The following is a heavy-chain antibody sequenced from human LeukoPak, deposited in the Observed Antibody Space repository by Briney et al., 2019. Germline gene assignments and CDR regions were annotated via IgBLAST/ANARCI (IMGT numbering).Heavy chain of an antibody. CDR3: AKDASPTGDYYDSSGYDY. Sequence: GGSLRLSCAASGFTFSNAWMSWVRQAPGKGLEWVANLKQDGSEGYYVDSVKGRFTISRDNAKNSLYLQMNSLRAEDTALYYCAKDASPTGDYYDSSGYDYWGQGTLVTVSS. V-gene: IGHV3-7*03. J-gene: IGHJ4*02. CDR2: LKQDGSEG. CDR1: GFTFSNAW. D-gene: IGHD3-22*01.